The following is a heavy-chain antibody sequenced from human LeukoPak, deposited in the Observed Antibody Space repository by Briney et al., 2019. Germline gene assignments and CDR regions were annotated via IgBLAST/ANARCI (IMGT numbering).Heavy chain of an antibody. V-gene: IGHV3-30*02. D-gene: IGHD3-22*01. CDR2: IRYDGSNK. Sequence: GGSLRLSCAASGFTFSSYGMHWVRQAPGKGLVWVAFIRYDGSNKYYADSVKGRFTISRDNSKNTLYLQMNSLRAEDTAVYYCASDYYDSSGYGYWGQGTLVTVSS. J-gene: IGHJ4*02. CDR3: ASDYYDSSGYGY. CDR1: GFTFSSYG.